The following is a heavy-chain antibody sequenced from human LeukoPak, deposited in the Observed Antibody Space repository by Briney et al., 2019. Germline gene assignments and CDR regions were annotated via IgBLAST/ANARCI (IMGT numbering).Heavy chain of an antibody. CDR3: ARVGYSSGWPYYFDY. CDR2: IYYSGST. J-gene: IGHJ4*02. CDR1: GGSISSYY. Sequence: PSETLSLTCTVSGGSISSYYWSWIRQPPGKGLEWIGYIYYSGSTNYNPSLKSRVTISVDTSKNQFSLKLSSVTAADTAVYYCARVGYSSGWPYYFDYWGQGTLVTVSS. V-gene: IGHV4-59*01. D-gene: IGHD6-19*01.